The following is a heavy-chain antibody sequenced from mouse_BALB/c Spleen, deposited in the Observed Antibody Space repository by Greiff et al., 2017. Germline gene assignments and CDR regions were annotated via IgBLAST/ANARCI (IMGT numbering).Heavy chain of an antibody. CDR3: ARDAITTGGYFDY. V-gene: IGHV5-6*03. CDR2: ISSGGSYT. J-gene: IGHJ2*01. D-gene: IGHD2-4*01. Sequence: EVKLVESGGGLVKPGGSLKLSCAASGFTFSSYAMSWVRQSPEKRLEWVAEISSGGSYTYYPDSVKGRFTISRDNAKNNLYLQMSSLKSEDTAMYYCARDAITTGGYFDYWGQGTTLTVSS. CDR1: GFTFSSYA.